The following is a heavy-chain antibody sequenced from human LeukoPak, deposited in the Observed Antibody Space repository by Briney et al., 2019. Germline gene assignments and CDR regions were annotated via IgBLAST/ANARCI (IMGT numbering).Heavy chain of an antibody. CDR3: ARGDYDFWSGYLNAFDI. J-gene: IGHJ3*02. D-gene: IGHD3-3*01. CDR1: GGSISSGDYY. CDR2: IYYSGST. V-gene: IGHV4-30-4*08. Sequence: SETLSLTCTVSGGSISSGDYYWSWIRQPPGKGLEWIGYIYYSGSTYYNPSLKSRVTISVDTSKNQFSLKLSSVTAADTAVYYCARGDYDFWSGYLNAFDIWGQGTMVTVSS.